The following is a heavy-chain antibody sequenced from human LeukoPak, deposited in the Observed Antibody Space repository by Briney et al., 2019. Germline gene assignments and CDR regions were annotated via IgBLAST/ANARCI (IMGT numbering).Heavy chain of an antibody. V-gene: IGHV1-2*02. Sequence: GASVKVSYKASGYTFTDYYMHWVRQAPGQGLEWMGWINPNSGGTNYAQKFQGRVTMTRDTSISTAYMELSRLRSDDTAVYYCAREYAYYYDSSGYYYVDYFDYWGQGTLVTVSS. CDR3: AREYAYYYDSSGYYYVDYFDY. CDR2: INPNSGGT. D-gene: IGHD3-22*01. CDR1: GYTFTDYY. J-gene: IGHJ4*02.